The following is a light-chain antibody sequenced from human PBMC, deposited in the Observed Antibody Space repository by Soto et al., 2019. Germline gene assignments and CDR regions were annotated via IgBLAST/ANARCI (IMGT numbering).Light chain of an antibody. CDR2: AAV. V-gene: IGKV1-39*01. CDR3: QQTYSSPQWT. CDR1: QDIRND. J-gene: IGKJ1*01. Sequence: DIQMTQSPSSLSASVGDRVTITCRASQDIRNDLGWYQQKPGKAPKRLIYAAVSLQSGIPSRFSAYGSGTDFTLTISSLQPEDFATYYCQQTYSSPQWTFGQGTKVDIK.